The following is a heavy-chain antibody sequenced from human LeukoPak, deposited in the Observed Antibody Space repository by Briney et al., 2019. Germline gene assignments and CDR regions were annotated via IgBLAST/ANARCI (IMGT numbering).Heavy chain of an antibody. Sequence: SETLSLTCTVSGGSISSYYWSWIRQPPGKGLEWIGYIYFSGSTNYNPSLKSRVTISVDTSKNQFSLKMSSVTAADTAVYYCARQTGSGLFILPGGQGTLVTVSS. CDR1: GGSISSYY. V-gene: IGHV4-59*08. J-gene: IGHJ4*02. CDR3: ARQTGSGLFILP. CDR2: IYFSGST. D-gene: IGHD3/OR15-3a*01.